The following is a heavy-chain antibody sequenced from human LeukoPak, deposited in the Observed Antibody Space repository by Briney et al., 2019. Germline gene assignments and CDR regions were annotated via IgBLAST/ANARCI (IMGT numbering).Heavy chain of an antibody. CDR1: GDSISSSDYY. Sequence: RPSETLSLTCTVSGDSISSSDYYWGWIRQPPGKGLEWIGNIYYSGSSYYNPSLKSRVTMAIDTSKNQFSLKLSSVTAADTAVYYCARHRRITMTIRRDRGTNAFDIWGQGTMVTVSS. CDR3: ARHRRITMTIRRDRGTNAFDI. CDR2: IYYSGSS. D-gene: IGHD3-22*01. V-gene: IGHV4-39*01. J-gene: IGHJ3*02.